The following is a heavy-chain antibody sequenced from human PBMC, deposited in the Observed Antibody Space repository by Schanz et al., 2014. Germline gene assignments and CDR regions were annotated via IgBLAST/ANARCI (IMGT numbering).Heavy chain of an antibody. D-gene: IGHD2-21*02. CDR3: ARPSDSSWYMDV. CDR2: INWNGGST. CDR1: EFSFSSFG. Sequence: EVQLVESGGGLVQPRGSLRLSCAASEFSFSSFGMNWVRQAPGKGLEWVSGINWNGGSTGYADSVKGRFTISRDNAKNSLYLQMNSLRAEDTAVYYCARPSDSSWYMDVWGKGTTVTVSS. V-gene: IGHV3-20*04. J-gene: IGHJ6*03.